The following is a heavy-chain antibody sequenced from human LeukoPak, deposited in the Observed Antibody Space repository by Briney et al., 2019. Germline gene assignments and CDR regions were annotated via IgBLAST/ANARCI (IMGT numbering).Heavy chain of an antibody. J-gene: IGHJ6*03. D-gene: IGHD2-2*01. V-gene: IGHV1-18*01. CDR3: ARDPFCSSTSCYAGYYHYHYMDV. Sequence: ASVKVSCKASGYSFTSHGISWVRQAPGQGLEWMGWISTYNGNTNYAQKLQGRVTMTTDTSTSTAYMELRSLRSDDTAVYYCARDPFCSSTSCYAGYYHYHYMDVWGKGTTVTVS. CDR1: GYSFTSHG. CDR2: ISTYNGNT.